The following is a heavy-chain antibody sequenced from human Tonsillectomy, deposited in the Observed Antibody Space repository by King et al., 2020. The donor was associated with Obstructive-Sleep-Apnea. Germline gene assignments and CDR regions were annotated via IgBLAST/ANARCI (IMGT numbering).Heavy chain of an antibody. CDR2: IIPSSGTT. Sequence: VQLVESGTDVKRPGSSVKVSCKAAGGTLSNYGISWVRQAPGQGLEWMGGIIPSSGTTNYAPKFQGRVTITADESTSTVYMELSSLTSEDTSVYFCARAPLIPVDGENAFDVWGQGRMLTLSS. V-gene: IGHV1-69*01. J-gene: IGHJ3*01. CDR3: ARAPLIPVDGENAFDV. CDR1: GGTLSNYG. D-gene: IGHD3-16*01.